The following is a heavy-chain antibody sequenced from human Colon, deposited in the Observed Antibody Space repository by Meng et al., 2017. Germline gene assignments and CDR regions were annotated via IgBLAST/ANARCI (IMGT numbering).Heavy chain of an antibody. D-gene: IGHD4-17*01. Sequence: GESLKISCAASGFTFRDYYMNWIRQTPGKGLEWISFISTSGNTIYYADSVQGRFTISRDNTKNSLYLQMKSLRAEDTAIYYCVRGGDIPLHAFHIWGQGTMVTVSS. J-gene: IGHJ3*02. CDR1: GFTFRDYY. V-gene: IGHV3-11*04. CDR2: ISTSGNTI. CDR3: VRGGDIPLHAFHI.